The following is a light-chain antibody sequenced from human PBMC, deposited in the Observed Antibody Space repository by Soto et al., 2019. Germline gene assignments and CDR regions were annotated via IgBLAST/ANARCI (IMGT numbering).Light chain of an antibody. J-gene: IGLJ3*02. Sequence: QSALTQPRSVSGSPGQSVTISCTGTNSDVGLYTFVSWYQQHPGKAPKLIIYDVSQGPSGVPDRFSGSKSGNTASLTISGLQVEDEADYFCCAYAGSYTWVFGGGTKVTVL. CDR1: NSDVGLYTF. CDR2: DVS. V-gene: IGLV2-11*01. CDR3: CAYAGSYTWV.